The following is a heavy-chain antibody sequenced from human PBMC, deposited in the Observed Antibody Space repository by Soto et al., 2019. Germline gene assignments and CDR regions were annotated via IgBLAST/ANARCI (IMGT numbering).Heavy chain of an antibody. CDR3: ASEDDTTGHYSWFDP. D-gene: IGHD3-9*01. CDR2: FVPMFGSA. J-gene: IGHJ5*02. V-gene: IGHV1-69*01. CDR1: GVTFDSFT. Sequence: QVQLEQSGPELKKPGSSVKVSCKPSGVTFDSFTFSWVRQAPGQGLEWMGGFVPMFGSASVAQRFQGRVRITADASTGTGYMELSDLRSDDSAIYYCASEDDTTGHYSWFDPWGPGTLVTVSS.